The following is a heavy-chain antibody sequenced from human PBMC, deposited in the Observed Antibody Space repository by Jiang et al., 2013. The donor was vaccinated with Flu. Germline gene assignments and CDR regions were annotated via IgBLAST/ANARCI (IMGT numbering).Heavy chain of an antibody. CDR2: IDWDDDK. CDR3: ARMRGDYQYNWFDP. Sequence: KPTQTLTLTCTFSGFSLSTSGMRVSWIRQPPGKALEWLARIDWDDDKFYSTSLKTRLTISKDTSKNQVVLTMTNMDPVDTATYYCARMRGDYQYNWFDPWGQGTLVTVSS. J-gene: IGHJ5*02. V-gene: IGHV2-70*04. CDR1: GFSLSTSGMR. D-gene: IGHD4-17*01.